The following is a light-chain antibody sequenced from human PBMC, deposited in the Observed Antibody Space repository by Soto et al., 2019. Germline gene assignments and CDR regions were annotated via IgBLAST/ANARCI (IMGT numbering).Light chain of an antibody. CDR1: QSVSSN. V-gene: IGKV3-15*01. CDR2: GAS. Sequence: EIVMTQSPATLSLSPGERATLSCRASQSVSSNLAWYQQKPGQAPRLLIYGASTRATGVPARFSGSGSGTEFTLTISSLQSEDFAVYYCQQYNRWPPYTFGQGTKVDIK. CDR3: QQYNRWPPYT. J-gene: IGKJ2*01.